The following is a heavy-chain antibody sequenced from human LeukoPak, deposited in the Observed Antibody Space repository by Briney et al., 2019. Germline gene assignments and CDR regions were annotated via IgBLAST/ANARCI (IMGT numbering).Heavy chain of an antibody. CDR3: ASCSAGGYSYGYPTEHYYYYGMDV. J-gene: IGHJ6*04. CDR2: LIPIFGTA. D-gene: IGHD5-18*01. Sequence: SVKVSCNASGRTFRSYAISWVRQAPGQGLGWMGGLIPIFGTAQYAQKFQGRVTITADESTSTAYVKLTGLRSEDTAGYYCASCSAGGYSYGYPTEHYYYYGMDVWGKGTTVTVSS. CDR1: GRTFRSYA. V-gene: IGHV1-69*13.